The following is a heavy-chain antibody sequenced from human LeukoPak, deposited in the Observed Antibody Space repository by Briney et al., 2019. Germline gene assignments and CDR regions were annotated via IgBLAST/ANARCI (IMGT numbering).Heavy chain of an antibody. CDR1: GGSVSSITYY. D-gene: IGHD6-13*01. V-gene: IGHV4-61*01. Sequence: PSETLSLTCTVSGGSVSSITYYWSWIRQPPGMGLEWIGYVSDSGSTNYNPSLKSRVSISVDTSKNQFSLKLSSVTAADTAVYYCARHSGYSSSWYYDYWGQGTLVTVSS. J-gene: IGHJ4*02. CDR2: VSDSGST. CDR3: ARHSGYSSSWYYDY.